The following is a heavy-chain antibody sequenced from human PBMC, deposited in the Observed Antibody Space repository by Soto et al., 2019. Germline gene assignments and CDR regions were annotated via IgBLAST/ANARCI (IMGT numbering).Heavy chain of an antibody. Sequence: QAQLVQSGPEVKKPGASVKVSCKASGYTFSTHGLSWVRQAPGQGLEWMGWITPSNGNTNYAQKLQGRLSMTTDTSTNTGYMEVRSLRSDDTAAYYCARFRLCSGSTCEPSFGFDMWGQGTVVTVSS. CDR1: GYTFSTHG. D-gene: IGHD2-15*01. CDR2: ITPSNGNT. J-gene: IGHJ3*02. CDR3: ARFRLCSGSTCEPSFGFDM. V-gene: IGHV1-18*01.